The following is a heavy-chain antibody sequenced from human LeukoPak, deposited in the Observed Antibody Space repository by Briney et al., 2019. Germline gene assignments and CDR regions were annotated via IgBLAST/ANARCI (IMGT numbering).Heavy chain of an antibody. CDR2: INHSGST. CDR3: ARRLWFGGYHFDY. J-gene: IGHJ4*02. D-gene: IGHD3-10*01. Sequence: SETLSLTCAVYGGSFSGYYWSWIRQPPGKGLEWIGEINHSGSTNYNPSLKSRVTISVDTSKNQFSLKLSSVTAADTAVYYCARRLWFGGYHFDYWGQGTLVTVSS. CDR1: GGSFSGYY. V-gene: IGHV4-34*01.